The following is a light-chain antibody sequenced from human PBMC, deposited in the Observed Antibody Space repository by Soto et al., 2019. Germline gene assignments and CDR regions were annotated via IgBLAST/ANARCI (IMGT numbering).Light chain of an antibody. V-gene: IGKV3-20*01. CDR3: QQYGSSPGT. CDR2: GAS. Sequence: EIVMTQSPATLSVSPGERATLSCRASQSVSSNLAWSQQKPGQAPRLLIYGASNRATGIPDRFSGSGSGTDFTLTITRLEPEDFAVYYCQQYGSSPGTFGQGTKVDIK. J-gene: IGKJ1*01. CDR1: QSVSSN.